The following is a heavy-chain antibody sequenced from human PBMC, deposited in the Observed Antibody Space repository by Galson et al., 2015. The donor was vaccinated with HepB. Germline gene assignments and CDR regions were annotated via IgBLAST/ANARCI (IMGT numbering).Heavy chain of an antibody. CDR1: GYTFSSYG. CDR3: ARGALVVAVGATQNNWFGP. Sequence: SVKVSCKASGYTFSSYGISWVRQAPGQGLEWLGWISPYNRHTNYAQKFQARVTLTTDTSTSTAFLELRSLRSDDTAVYYCARGALVVAVGATQNNWFGPWGQGARVTVSS. CDR2: ISPYNRHT. J-gene: IGHJ5*02. D-gene: IGHD2-15*01. V-gene: IGHV1-18*01.